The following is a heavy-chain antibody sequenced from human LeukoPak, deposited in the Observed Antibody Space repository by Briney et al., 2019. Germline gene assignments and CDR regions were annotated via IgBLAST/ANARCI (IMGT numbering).Heavy chain of an antibody. V-gene: IGHV3-33*01. CDR1: GFTFSSYG. D-gene: IGHD5-12*01. Sequence: GGSLRLSCAASGFTFSSYGMHWVRQAPGKGLEWVAVIWYDGSNKYYADSVKGRFTISRDNPKNTLYLQMNSLRAEDTAVYYCARGSKVATIGAVDYWGQGTLVTVSS. J-gene: IGHJ4*02. CDR2: IWYDGSNK. CDR3: ARGSKVATIGAVDY.